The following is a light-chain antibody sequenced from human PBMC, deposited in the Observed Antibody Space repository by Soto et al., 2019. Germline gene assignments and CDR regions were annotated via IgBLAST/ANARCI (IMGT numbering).Light chain of an antibody. CDR2: EVS. Sequence: QSALTQPASVSGSPGQSVTISCTGTSTNVGTYKAVSWYQQHPGKAPKLIIYEVSQRPSGVSNHFSGSKSGNTASLTISGLQAEDEADYYCCSYASSSTYVLGTGTKLTVL. CDR1: STNVGTYKA. V-gene: IGLV2-23*02. CDR3: CSYASSSTYV. J-gene: IGLJ1*01.